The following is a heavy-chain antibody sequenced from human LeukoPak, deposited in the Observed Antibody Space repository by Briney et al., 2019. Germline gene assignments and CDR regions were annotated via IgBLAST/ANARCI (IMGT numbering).Heavy chain of an antibody. D-gene: IGHD5-12*01. J-gene: IGHJ4*02. V-gene: IGHV4-39*01. Sequence: SETLSLTCTVSAGSISSNSHHWGWIRQSPGKGLEWIVSVYYGRTTYYNPSLNGRVTISVVTSENKFSLQLNSVTAADTAVYYCVRHDGRGGATMGALDSWGQGSLVTVSS. CDR3: VRHDGRGGATMGALDS. CDR2: VYYGRTT. CDR1: AGSISSNSHH.